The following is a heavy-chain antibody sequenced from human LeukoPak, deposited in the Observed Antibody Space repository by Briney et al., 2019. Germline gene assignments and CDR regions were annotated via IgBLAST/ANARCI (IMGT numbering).Heavy chain of an antibody. CDR2: INPSGGST. CDR3: ARDESGSYFSY. V-gene: IGHV1-46*01. D-gene: IGHD1-26*01. CDR1: GYTFTSYY. Sequence: ASVTVSCTASGYTFTSYYMHWVRQAPGQGLGWMGIINPSGGSTSYAQKFQGRVTMTRDTSTSTVYMELSSLRSEDTAVYYCARDESGSYFSYWGQGTLVTVSS. J-gene: IGHJ4*02.